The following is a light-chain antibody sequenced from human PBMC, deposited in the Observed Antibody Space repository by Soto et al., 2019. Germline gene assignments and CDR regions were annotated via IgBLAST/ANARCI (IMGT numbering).Light chain of an antibody. J-gene: IGLJ2*01. CDR3: CSYADGQTLA. V-gene: IGLV6-57*02. CDR2: ENN. Sequence: NFMLTQPHSVSESPGKTVTISCTGSSGSIASNYVQWYQQRPGSAPTTVIYENNQRPSGVPDRFSGSKSGTTASLIISGLQAEDEADYFCCSYADGQTLAFGGGTKVTVL. CDR1: SGSIASNY.